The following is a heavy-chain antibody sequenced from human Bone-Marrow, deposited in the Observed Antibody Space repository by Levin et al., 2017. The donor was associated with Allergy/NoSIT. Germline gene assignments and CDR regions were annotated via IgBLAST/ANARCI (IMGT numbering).Heavy chain of an antibody. D-gene: IGHD3-9*01. CDR3: ASDLRDYNVLTGYLGTQERPPQGDWYFDL. Sequence: SETLSLTCTVSGGSIRSRSHYWGWIRQFPGTGLEWLGSIYYSGSTYYSPSLKSRLTISVDTSKNQFSLRLTSVTAADTAVYYCASDLRDYNVLTGYLGTQERPPQGDWYFDLWGRGTLVTVSS. CDR1: GGSIRSRSHY. V-gene: IGHV4-39*07. CDR2: IYYSGST. J-gene: IGHJ2*01.